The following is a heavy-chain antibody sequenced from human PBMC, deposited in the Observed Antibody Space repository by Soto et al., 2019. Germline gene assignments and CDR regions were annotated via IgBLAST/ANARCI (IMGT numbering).Heavy chain of an antibody. Sequence: SVKVSCKASGGTLSSYTISWVRQAPGQGLEWMGRIIPILGIANYAQKFQGRVTITADKSTSTAYMELSSLRSEDTAVYYCASTRCSSTSCYLVSYNWFEPWGQGILVTVSS. CDR1: GGTLSSYT. D-gene: IGHD2-2*01. CDR3: ASTRCSSTSCYLVSYNWFEP. V-gene: IGHV1-69*02. CDR2: IIPILGIA. J-gene: IGHJ5*02.